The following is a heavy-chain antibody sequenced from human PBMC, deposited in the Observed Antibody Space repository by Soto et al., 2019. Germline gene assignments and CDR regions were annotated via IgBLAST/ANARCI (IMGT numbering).Heavy chain of an antibody. CDR2: ISPMFHKA. D-gene: IGHD1-1*01. Sequence: QLQLMQSGTEVKKPGSSVTVSCKASGGKFGNYAINWLRQAPGQGLHWMGDISPMFHKANYEQTFQGRLSITAAESTNTGYMELFSLRSEDTALYYCARDVEVHTPVSGAWGQGTLVTVSS. CDR1: GGKFGNYA. V-gene: IGHV1-69*01. CDR3: ARDVEVHTPVSGA. J-gene: IGHJ5*02.